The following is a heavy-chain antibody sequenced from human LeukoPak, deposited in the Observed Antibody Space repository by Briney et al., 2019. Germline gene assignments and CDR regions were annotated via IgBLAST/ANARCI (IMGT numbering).Heavy chain of an antibody. CDR3: ASQRYCGSTSCNDY. CDR1: GFTFSSYS. V-gene: IGHV3-21*01. Sequence: PGGSLRLSGAASGFTFSSYSMNWVRQAPGKGLEWVSSISSSSSYIYYADSVKGRFTISRDNAKNSLYLQMNSLRAEDTAVYYCASQRYCGSTSCNDYWGQGTLVTVSS. J-gene: IGHJ4*02. CDR2: ISSSSSYI. D-gene: IGHD2-2*01.